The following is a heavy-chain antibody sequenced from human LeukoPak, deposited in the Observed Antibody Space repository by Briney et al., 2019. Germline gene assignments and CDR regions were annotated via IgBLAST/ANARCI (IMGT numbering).Heavy chain of an antibody. CDR3: ARDKRVAVAGTYIYYYYMDV. CDR1: GGSISSYY. J-gene: IGHJ6*03. V-gene: IGHV4-59*12. CDR2: LYYSGST. Sequence: PSETLSLTCTVSGGSISSYYWSWIRQPPGKGLEWIGYLYYSGSTNYNPSLKSRVTMSVDTSKNQFSLELTSVTAADTAVYYCARDKRVAVAGTYIYYYYMDVWGNGTTVTISS. D-gene: IGHD6-19*01.